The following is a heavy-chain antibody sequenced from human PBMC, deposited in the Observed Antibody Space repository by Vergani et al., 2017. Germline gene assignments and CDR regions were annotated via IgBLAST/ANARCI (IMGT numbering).Heavy chain of an antibody. Sequence: EVQLVESGGGLVQPGGSLRLSCAASGFTFSSYSMNWVRQAPGKGLEWVSYISSSSSTIYYADSVKGRFTISRDNAKNSLSLQMNSLRAEDTAVYYCARDSHYYDSSCGMDVWGQGTTVTVSS. CDR2: ISSSSSTI. CDR3: ARDSHYYDSSCGMDV. J-gene: IGHJ6*02. CDR1: GFTFSSYS. D-gene: IGHD3-22*01. V-gene: IGHV3-48*04.